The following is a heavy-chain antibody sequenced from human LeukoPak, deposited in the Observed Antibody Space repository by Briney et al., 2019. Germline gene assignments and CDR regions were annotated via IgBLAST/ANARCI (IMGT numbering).Heavy chain of an antibody. CDR2: ISSSSYI. V-gene: IGHV3-21*01. CDR1: GFTFSSYS. Sequence: GGSLRLSCAASGFTFSSYSTNWVRQAPGKGLEWVSSISSSSYIYYADSVKGRFTISRDNAKNSLYLQMNSLRAEDTAVYYCARDRARSYYYDSSGYYSPFDYWGQGTLVTVSS. D-gene: IGHD3-22*01. J-gene: IGHJ4*02. CDR3: ARDRARSYYYDSSGYYSPFDY.